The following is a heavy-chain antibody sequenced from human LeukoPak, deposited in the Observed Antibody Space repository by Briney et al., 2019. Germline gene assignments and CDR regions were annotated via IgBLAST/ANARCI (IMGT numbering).Heavy chain of an antibody. V-gene: IGHV4-31*03. CDR1: GGSISSGGYY. CDR2: IYYSGST. Sequence: SQTLSLTCTVSGGSISSGGYYWSWIRQHPGQGLEWIGYIYYSGSTYYNPSLKSRVTISVDTSKNQFSLKLSSVTAADTAVYYCAREHDSSGYYLNNWFDPWGQGTLVTVSS. J-gene: IGHJ5*02. CDR3: AREHDSSGYYLNNWFDP. D-gene: IGHD3-22*01.